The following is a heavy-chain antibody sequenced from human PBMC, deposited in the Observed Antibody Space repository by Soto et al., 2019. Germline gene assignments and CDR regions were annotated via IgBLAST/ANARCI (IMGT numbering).Heavy chain of an antibody. D-gene: IGHD3-10*02. CDR1: GGSISSSSYY. CDR2: IYYSGST. J-gene: IGHJ4*02. V-gene: IGHV4-39*01. CDR3: AGGLAYYYVFAY. Sequence: PSETLSLTCTVSGGSISSSSYYWGWIRQPPGKGLEWIGSIYYSGSTYYNPSLKSRVTISVDTSKNQFSLKLSSVTAADTAVYYCAGGLAYYYVFAYWGQGTLVTVSS.